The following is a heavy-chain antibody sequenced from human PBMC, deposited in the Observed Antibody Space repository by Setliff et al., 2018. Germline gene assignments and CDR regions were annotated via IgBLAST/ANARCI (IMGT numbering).Heavy chain of an antibody. J-gene: IGHJ1*01. Sequence: TLSLTCTVSGASINNSLNYLAWIRQPPGQGLEWIGHIYDPGSTYYNPSLKSRVTISVYASKNHFSLKVHSQTVADTAVYYCAIPGYGDYFGYFRNWSQGTLVTVSS. V-gene: IGHV4-39*02. D-gene: IGHD4-17*01. CDR1: GASINNSLNY. CDR3: AIPGYGDYFGYFRN. CDR2: IYDPGST.